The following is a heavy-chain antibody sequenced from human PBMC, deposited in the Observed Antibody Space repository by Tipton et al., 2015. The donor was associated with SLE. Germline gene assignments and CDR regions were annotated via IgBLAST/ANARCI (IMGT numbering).Heavy chain of an antibody. CDR1: GYRFSNYW. D-gene: IGHD4-17*01. CDR3: ARLATVTSDFDF. Sequence: QSGAEVKEPGESLKISCKGSGYRFSNYWIAWVRQMPGKGLEWMGSIYPGDSENTYSPSFQGRVTVSADKSISSAYLQWSSLKASDTAMYYCARLATVTSDFDFWGQGTLVTVSS. CDR2: IYPGDSEN. V-gene: IGHV5-51*03. J-gene: IGHJ4*02.